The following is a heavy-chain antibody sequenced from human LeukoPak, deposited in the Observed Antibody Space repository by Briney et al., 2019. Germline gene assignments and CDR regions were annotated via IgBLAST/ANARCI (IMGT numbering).Heavy chain of an antibody. V-gene: IGHV4-34*01. Sequence: SETLSLTCAVYGGSFSGYYWSWLRQPPGKGLEWLGEINHSGSTNYNPSTKSRVTISVDTSKNQFSLKLSSVTAADTAVYYCARDRSYYYDSSGYYFVARFDPWGQGTLVTVSS. CDR3: ARDRSYYYDSSGYYFVARFDP. D-gene: IGHD3-22*01. CDR2: INHSGST. J-gene: IGHJ5*02. CDR1: GGSFSGYY.